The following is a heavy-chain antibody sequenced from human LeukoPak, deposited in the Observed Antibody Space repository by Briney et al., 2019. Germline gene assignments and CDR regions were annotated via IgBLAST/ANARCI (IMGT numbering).Heavy chain of an antibody. V-gene: IGHV4-39*01. D-gene: IGHD6-13*01. J-gene: IGHJ4*02. Sequence: GSLRLSCVASGFTFSSRDWMTWVRQAPGKGLEWIGSIYYSGSTYYNPSLKSRVTISVDTSKNQFSLKLSSVTAADTAVYYCARQGGQQLGYYFDYWGQGTLVTVSS. CDR3: ARQGGQQLGYYFDY. CDR1: GFTFSSRDWM. CDR2: IYYSGST.